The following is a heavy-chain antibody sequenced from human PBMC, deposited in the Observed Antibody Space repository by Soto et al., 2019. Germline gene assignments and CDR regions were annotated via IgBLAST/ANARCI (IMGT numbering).Heavy chain of an antibody. CDR3: AKVGVYYYGAPVVGFDY. CDR2: ISGSGGST. CDR1: GFTFSSYA. V-gene: IGHV3-23*01. D-gene: IGHD3-10*01. J-gene: IGHJ4*02. Sequence: GGSLRLSCAASGFTFSSYAMSWVRQAPGKGLEWVSAISGSGGSTYYADSVKGRFTISRDNSKNTLYLQMNSLRAEDTAVYYCAKVGVYYYGAPVVGFDYWGQGTLVTVS.